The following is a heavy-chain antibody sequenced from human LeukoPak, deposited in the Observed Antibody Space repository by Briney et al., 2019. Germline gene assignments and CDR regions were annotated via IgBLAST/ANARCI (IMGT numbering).Heavy chain of an antibody. V-gene: IGHV4-34*01. J-gene: IGHJ4*02. CDR3: ARVNYYGSGSYYRFDY. CDR2: INHSGST. D-gene: IGHD3-10*01. CDR1: GGSFSGYY. Sequence: SETLSLTCAVYGGSFSGYYWSWIRQPPGKGLEWIGEINHSGSTNYNPSLKSRVTISVDTSKNQFSLKLSSVTAADTAVYYCARVNYYGSGSYYRFDYWGQGTLVTVSS.